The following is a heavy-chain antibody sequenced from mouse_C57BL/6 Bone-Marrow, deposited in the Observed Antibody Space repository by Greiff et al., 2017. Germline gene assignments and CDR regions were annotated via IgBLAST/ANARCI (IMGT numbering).Heavy chain of an antibody. Sequence: EVQLVESGGDLVKPGGSLKLSCAASGFTFSSYGLSWVRQTPDKRLEWVATISSGGNYTYYPDSVKGRFTISRDNAKNTLYLQMSSVKSEDTAMYYCAREPWFAYWGQGTLVTVSA. CDR3: AREPWFAY. V-gene: IGHV5-6*01. CDR1: GFTFSSYG. CDR2: ISSGGNYT. J-gene: IGHJ3*01.